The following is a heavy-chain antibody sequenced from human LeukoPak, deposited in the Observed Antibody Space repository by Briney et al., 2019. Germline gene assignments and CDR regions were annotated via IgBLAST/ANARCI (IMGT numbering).Heavy chain of an antibody. D-gene: IGHD5-18*01. CDR2: IYYSGST. CDR3: ARVGYRYDIFDH. Sequence: SETLSLTCTVSGDSISSYYWSWIRQPPGKGLEWIGYIYYSGSTNYNPSLKSRVTISVDTSKNQFSLKLSSVTAADTAVYYCARVGYRYDIFDHWGQGTLVTVSS. J-gene: IGHJ4*02. CDR1: GDSISSYY. V-gene: IGHV4-59*01.